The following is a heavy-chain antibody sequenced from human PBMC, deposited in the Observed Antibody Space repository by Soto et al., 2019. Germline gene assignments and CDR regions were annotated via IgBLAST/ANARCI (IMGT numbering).Heavy chain of an antibody. V-gene: IGHV3-30*18. CDR3: ANSIGLLSGYYYGMDV. J-gene: IGHJ6*02. CDR2: ISYDGSNK. Sequence: QVQLVESGGGVVQPGRSLRLSCAASGFTFSSYGMHWVRQAPGKGLEWVAVISYDGSNKYYADSVKGRFTISRDNSKNTLYLQMNSLRAEDTAVYYCANSIGLLSGYYYGMDVWGQGTTVTVSS. D-gene: IGHD3-10*01. CDR1: GFTFSSYG.